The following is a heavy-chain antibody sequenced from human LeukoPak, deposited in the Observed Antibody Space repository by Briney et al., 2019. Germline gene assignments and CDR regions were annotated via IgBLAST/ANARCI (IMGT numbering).Heavy chain of an antibody. V-gene: IGHV3-66*01. D-gene: IGHD3-16*01. J-gene: IGHJ4*02. CDR3: ARDLGVGTYFPDY. CDR2: IYSGGST. CDR1: GFTVSSNY. Sequence: GGSLRLSCAASGFTVSSNYMSWVRQAPGKGLEWVSVIYSGGSTYYADSVKGRFTISRDNSKNTLWLQMNSLRVEDTAVCYCARDLGVGTYFPDYWGQGTLVTVSS.